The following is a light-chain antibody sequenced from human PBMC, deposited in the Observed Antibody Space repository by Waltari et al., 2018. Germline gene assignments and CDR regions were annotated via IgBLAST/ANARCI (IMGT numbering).Light chain of an antibody. Sequence: QSVLTQPPPATGPPGQAVPISSTGTNSDVGAHNYDPWYQQHPGKVPKLLIYEVTKRPSGVPDRFSGSKSGNTASLTVSGLQADDEADYYCSSYAHNNHFVFGTGTKVTVL. CDR2: EVT. CDR1: NSDVGAHNY. J-gene: IGLJ1*01. V-gene: IGLV2-8*01. CDR3: SSYAHNNHFV.